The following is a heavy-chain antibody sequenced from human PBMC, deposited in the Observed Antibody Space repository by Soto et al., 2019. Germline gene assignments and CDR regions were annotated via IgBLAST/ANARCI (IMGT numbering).Heavy chain of an antibody. CDR1: GGSMRTPNYY. J-gene: IGHJ4*02. CDR3: AAVVPAARVDY. D-gene: IGHD6-25*01. V-gene: IGHV4-39*01. CDR2: IYYSGTT. Sequence: QLQLQESGPGLVKPSTTLSLTCNVSGGSMRTPNYYWVWIHQPPGKGLEWIGSIYYSGTTYYSPFLKSRVAISADTSKNQFSLVLDSVAAADTAVYFCAAVVPAARVDYWGQGALITVSS.